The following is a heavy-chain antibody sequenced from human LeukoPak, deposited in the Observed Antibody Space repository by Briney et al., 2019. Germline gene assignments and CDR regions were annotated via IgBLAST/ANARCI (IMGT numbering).Heavy chain of an antibody. CDR3: ARGTPSGYMNWFDP. V-gene: IGHV4-34*01. D-gene: IGHD3-22*01. J-gene: IGHJ5*02. Sequence: PSETLSLTCAVYGGSFSGYYWSWIRQPPGKGLEWIGEINHSGSTNYNPSLKSRVTISVDTSKNQFSLKLSSVTAADTAVYYCARGTPSGYMNWFDPWGQGTLVTVSS. CDR1: GGSFSGYY. CDR2: INHSGST.